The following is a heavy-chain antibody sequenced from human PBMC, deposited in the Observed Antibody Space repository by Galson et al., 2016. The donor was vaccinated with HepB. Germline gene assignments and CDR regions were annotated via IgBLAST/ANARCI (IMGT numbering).Heavy chain of an antibody. CDR1: GFSFSSSA. D-gene: IGHD3-10*01. V-gene: IGHV3-30*04. CDR3: ARDGYYYGSGSYGAATY. CDR2: ISYHGSNK. J-gene: IGHJ4*02. Sequence: SLRLSCAASGFSFSSSAMHWVRQAPGKGLEWVAVISYHGSNKYYVDSVKGQFTISRDISKNTLYLQMNSLRVEDTAMYYCARDGYYYGSGSYGAATYWGQGTPVTVSS.